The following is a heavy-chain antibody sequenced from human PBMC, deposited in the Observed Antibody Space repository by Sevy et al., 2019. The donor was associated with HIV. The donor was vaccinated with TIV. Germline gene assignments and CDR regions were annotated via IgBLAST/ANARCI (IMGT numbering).Heavy chain of an antibody. CDR2: INSDGSST. D-gene: IGHD3-10*01. Sequence: GGFLRRSCAASGFTFSSYWMHWVRQAPGKGLVWVSRINSDGSSTSYADPVKGRFTISRDKAKNTRYLQMNSLRAEDTAVYYCASSKGDYYYGSGSLHADYWGQGTLVTVSS. CDR1: GFTFSSYW. CDR3: ASSKGDYYYGSGSLHADY. J-gene: IGHJ4*02. V-gene: IGHV3-74*01.